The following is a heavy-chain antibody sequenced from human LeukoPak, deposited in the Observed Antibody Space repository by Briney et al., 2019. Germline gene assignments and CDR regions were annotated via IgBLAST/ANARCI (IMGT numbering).Heavy chain of an antibody. V-gene: IGHV4-34*01. J-gene: IGHJ4*02. CDR1: VGSFSGYH. CDR3: ARGTYLHRGSSSSWYDY. D-gene: IGHD6-13*01. CDR2: INHSGST. Sequence: SSETLSLTCAVYVGSFSGYHWSWIRQPPGKGLEWIGEINHSGSTNYNPSLKSRVTISVDTSKNQFSLKLSSVTAADTAVYYCARGTYLHRGSSSSWYDYWGQGSLVTVSS.